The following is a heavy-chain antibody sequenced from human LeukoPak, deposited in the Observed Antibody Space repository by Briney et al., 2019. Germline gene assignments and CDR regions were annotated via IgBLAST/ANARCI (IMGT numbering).Heavy chain of an antibody. Sequence: GASVTVSCTASGYTFTSYFMHWVRQAPGQGLEWLGMINPSGSTTTYAQKFQGRVTMTRDTSTSTVYMELSSLRSEDTAVYYCARETSDSWGQGTLVTVSS. J-gene: IGHJ5*01. CDR1: GYTFTSYF. V-gene: IGHV1-46*01. CDR2: INPSGSTT. CDR3: ARETSDS. D-gene: IGHD1-1*01.